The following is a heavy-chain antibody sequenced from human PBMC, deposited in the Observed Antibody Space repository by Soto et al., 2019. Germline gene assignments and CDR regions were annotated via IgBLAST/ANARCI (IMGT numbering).Heavy chain of an antibody. CDR2: ISGSGGST. CDR1: GFTFSSYA. V-gene: IGHV3-23*01. Sequence: EVQLLESGGGLVQPGGSLRLSCAASGFTFSSYAMSWVRQAPGKGLEWVSAISGSGGSTYYADSVKGRFTISRDNSKKTLYLQMNSLRAEDTAVYYCAKDLLRIRTSWHIQGFGELSSNDYWGKGTLVTVSS. CDR3: AKDLLRIRTSWHIQGFGELSSNDY. D-gene: IGHD3-10*01. J-gene: IGHJ4*02.